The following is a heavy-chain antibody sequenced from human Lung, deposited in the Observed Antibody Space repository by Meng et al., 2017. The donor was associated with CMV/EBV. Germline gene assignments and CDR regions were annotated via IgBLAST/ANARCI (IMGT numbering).Heavy chain of an antibody. Sequence: SXRLXXAASGFNFHDYPMHWVRQVPGKGLEWVSGITWNSANIAYADSVKGRFTISRDNAEDSLYLQMKSLKPEDTAFYYCARSRRSSVDAFDIWGQGTLVTVSS. CDR1: GFNFHDYP. CDR2: ITWNSANI. CDR3: ARSRRSSVDAFDI. V-gene: IGHV3-9*01. J-gene: IGHJ3*02.